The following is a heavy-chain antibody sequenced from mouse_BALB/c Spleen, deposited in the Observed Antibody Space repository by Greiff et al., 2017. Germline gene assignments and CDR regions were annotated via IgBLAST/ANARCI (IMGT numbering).Heavy chain of an antibody. D-gene: IGHD2-1*01. CDR3: GRSRGNYPYAMDY. V-gene: IGHV1-11*01. CDR2: IYPVSGET. Sequence: LMESGAELASPGASVTLSCKASGYTFTDHIMNWVKKRPGQGLEWIGRIYPVSGETNYNQKFMGKATFSVDRSSSTVYMVLNSLTSEDPAVYYCGRSRGNYPYAMDYWGQGTSVTVSS. CDR1: GYTFTDHI. J-gene: IGHJ4*01.